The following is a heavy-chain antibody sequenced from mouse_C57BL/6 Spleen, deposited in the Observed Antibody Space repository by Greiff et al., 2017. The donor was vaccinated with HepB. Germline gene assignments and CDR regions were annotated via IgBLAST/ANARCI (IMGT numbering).Heavy chain of an antibody. CDR3: ARSGYYGSSSYAMDY. CDR1: GYSFTSYY. V-gene: IGHV1-66*01. Sequence: QVQLQQSGPELVKPGASVKISCKASGYSFTSYYIHWVKQRPGQGLEWIGWIYPGSGNTKYNEKFKGKATLTADTSSSTAYMQLSSLTSEDSAVYYCARSGYYGSSSYAMDYWGQGTSVTVSS. CDR2: IYPGSGNT. D-gene: IGHD1-1*01. J-gene: IGHJ4*01.